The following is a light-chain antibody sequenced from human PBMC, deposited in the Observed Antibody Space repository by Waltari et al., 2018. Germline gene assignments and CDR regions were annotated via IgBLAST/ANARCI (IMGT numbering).Light chain of an antibody. Sequence: EVVMTQSPATLSVSPGQRATLSCRASQSVSTNVAWYQQKPGQAPRLLIYGASTRATDIPARVSGSGSGTEFSLTISSLQSEDFAVYFCQQYDNWPPWTFGQGTKVEIK. CDR3: QQYDNWPPWT. CDR1: QSVSTN. CDR2: GAS. V-gene: IGKV3-15*01. J-gene: IGKJ1*01.